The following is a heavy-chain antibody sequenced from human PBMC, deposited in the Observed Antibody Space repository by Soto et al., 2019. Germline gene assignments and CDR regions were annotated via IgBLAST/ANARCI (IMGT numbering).Heavy chain of an antibody. Sequence: QVQLVQSGAEVKKPGASVKVSCKTSGYTFSTYPISGVRQAPGQGLEWVGWISTYNGKTNYGQKFKGRVTITTDTYASTADRQQRNLRSQDSADYYHAGDRDDAARHTFAHWGQGTLVTVSS. CDR1: GYTFSTYP. J-gene: IGHJ4*02. CDR2: ISTYNGKT. CDR3: AGDRDDAARHTFAH. V-gene: IGHV1-18*01. D-gene: IGHD3-16*01.